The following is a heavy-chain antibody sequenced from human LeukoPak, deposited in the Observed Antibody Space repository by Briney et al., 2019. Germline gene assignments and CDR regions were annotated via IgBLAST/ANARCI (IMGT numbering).Heavy chain of an antibody. CDR3: AKDSSTGWYYFDY. CDR1: GFTVSSNH. CDR2: ISYDESNK. Sequence: GGSLRLSCAASGFTVSSNHMSWVRQAPGKGLEWVAVISYDESNKHYADSVKGRFTISRDTSRNTLYLQMDSLRAEDTALYYWAKDSSTGWYYFDYWGQGTVVTVSS. V-gene: IGHV3-30*18. D-gene: IGHD2-2*01. J-gene: IGHJ4*02.